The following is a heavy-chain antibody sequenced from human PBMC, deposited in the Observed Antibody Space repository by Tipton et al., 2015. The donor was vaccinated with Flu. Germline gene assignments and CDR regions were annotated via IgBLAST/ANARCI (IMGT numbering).Heavy chain of an antibody. CDR1: GDSIGGAYY. Sequence: LRLSCSVSGDSIGGAYYWGWIRQPPGKGLEWIGNSHHTGSTYRNPSLKRRVTMSVDTSNNQFSLMLSSVTAADTAMYYCARTFTVTTLGYWFDPWGQGTLVTVSS. CDR2: SHHTGST. D-gene: IGHD4-17*01. CDR3: ARTFTVTTLGYWFDP. V-gene: IGHV4-38-2*01. J-gene: IGHJ5*02.